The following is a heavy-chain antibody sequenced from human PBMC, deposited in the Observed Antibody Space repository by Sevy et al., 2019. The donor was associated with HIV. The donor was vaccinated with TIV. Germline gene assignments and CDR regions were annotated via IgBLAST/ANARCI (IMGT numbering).Heavy chain of an antibody. CDR3: ARRVDYYDSSGYYDYYYYYMDV. D-gene: IGHD3-22*01. Sequence: QSQTLSLTCTVSGGSISSYYWSWIRQPPGKGLEWIGYIYYSGSTNYNPSLKSRVTISVDTSKNQFSLKLSSVTAADTAVYYCARRVDYYDSSGYYDYYYYYMDVWGKGTTVTVSS. CDR2: IYYSGST. CDR1: GGSISSYY. V-gene: IGHV4-59*08. J-gene: IGHJ6*03.